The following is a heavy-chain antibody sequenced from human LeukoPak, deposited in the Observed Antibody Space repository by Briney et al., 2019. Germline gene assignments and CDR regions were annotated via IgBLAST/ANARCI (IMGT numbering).Heavy chain of an antibody. CDR2: INPIDSDT. D-gene: IGHD3-10*01. CDR1: GYSFISYW. V-gene: IGHV5-51*01. J-gene: IGHJ5*02. CDR3: ARLLGYYGSTNYYSGWFDP. Sequence: GESLKISCKGSGYSFISYWIGWVRQMPGKGLEWMGIINPIDSDTRYSPSFQGQVTISADKSISTAYLQWSSLKASDTAIYYCARLLGYYGSTNYYSGWFDPWGQGTLVTVSS.